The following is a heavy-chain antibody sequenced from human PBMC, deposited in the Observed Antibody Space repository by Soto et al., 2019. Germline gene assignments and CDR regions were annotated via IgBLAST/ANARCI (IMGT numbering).Heavy chain of an antibody. CDR1: VFTVSSNY. CDR2: IYSGGST. J-gene: IGHJ5*02. Sequence: SLRLSCAASVFTVSSNYIICVLQNPGKGLEWVSVIYSGGSTYYADSVKGRFTISRDNSKNTLYLQMNSLRAEDTAVYYCARHPERIAQIGWFEPWGQGTLVTVSS. V-gene: IGHV3-66*04. D-gene: IGHD6-13*01. CDR3: ARHPERIAQIGWFEP.